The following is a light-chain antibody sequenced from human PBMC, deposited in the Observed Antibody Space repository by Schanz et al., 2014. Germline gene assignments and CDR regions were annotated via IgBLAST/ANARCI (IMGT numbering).Light chain of an antibody. CDR2: EVS. Sequence: QSALTQPPSASGSPGQSVTFSCTGTSSDVGGYNYVSWYQQHPGKAPKLMIYEVSNRPSGVPDRFSGSTSGNTASLTVTGLQAEDEADYYCSAYTSSSTGCVFGGGTKLTVL. CDR3: SAYTSSSTGCV. J-gene: IGLJ3*02. CDR1: SSDVGGYNY. V-gene: IGLV2-8*01.